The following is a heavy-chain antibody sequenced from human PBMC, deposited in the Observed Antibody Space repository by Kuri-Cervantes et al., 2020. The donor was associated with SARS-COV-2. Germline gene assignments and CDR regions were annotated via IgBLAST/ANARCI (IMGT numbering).Heavy chain of an antibody. D-gene: IGHD4-23*01. CDR3: ARINYGGNPFDY. J-gene: IGHJ4*02. CDR2: IYHSGST. CDR1: GYSISSGYY. Sequence: SETLSLTCTVSGYSISSGYYWGWIRQPPGKGLEWIGSIYHSGSTYYNPSLKSRVTISVDTSKNQFSLKLSSVTVADTAVYYCARINYGGNPFDYWGQGTLVTVSS. V-gene: IGHV4-38-2*02.